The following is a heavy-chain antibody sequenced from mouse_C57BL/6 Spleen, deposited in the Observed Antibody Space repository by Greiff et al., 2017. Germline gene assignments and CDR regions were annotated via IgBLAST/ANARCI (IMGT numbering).Heavy chain of an antibody. Sequence: VQLQQSGAELVRPGASVKLSCKASGYTFTDYYINWVKQRPGQGLEWIARIYPGSGNTYYNEKFKGKATLTAEKSSSTAYMQLSSLTSEDSAVYFCARDSSGYDAMDYWGQGTSVTVSS. CDR1: GYTFTDYY. D-gene: IGHD3-2*02. CDR3: ARDSSGYDAMDY. CDR2: IYPGSGNT. J-gene: IGHJ4*01. V-gene: IGHV1-76*01.